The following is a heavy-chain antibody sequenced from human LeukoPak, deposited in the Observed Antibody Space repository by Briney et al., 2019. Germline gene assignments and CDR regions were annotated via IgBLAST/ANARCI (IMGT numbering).Heavy chain of an antibody. Sequence: ASVKVSCKASGGTFSSYAISWVRQAPGQGLEWMGGIIPIFGTANYAQKFRGRVTITADKSTSTAYMELSSLRSEDTAVYYCARQVWFGESHFDYWGQGTLVTVSS. CDR2: IIPIFGTA. CDR3: ARQVWFGESHFDY. J-gene: IGHJ4*02. V-gene: IGHV1-69*06. D-gene: IGHD3-10*01. CDR1: GGTFSSYA.